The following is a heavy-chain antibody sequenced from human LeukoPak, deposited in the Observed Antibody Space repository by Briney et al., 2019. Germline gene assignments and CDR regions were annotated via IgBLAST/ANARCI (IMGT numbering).Heavy chain of an antibody. Sequence: PGRSLRPSCAASGFTLSSYSMTWVRQAPGKGLEWVSYISSSSSTIYYADSVKGRFTISRDNAKNSLYLQMNGLRAEDTAVYYCARVRWELLLGIDYWGQGTLVTVSS. CDR1: GFTLSSYS. V-gene: IGHV3-48*01. J-gene: IGHJ4*02. CDR2: ISSSSSTI. CDR3: ARVRWELLLGIDY. D-gene: IGHD1-26*01.